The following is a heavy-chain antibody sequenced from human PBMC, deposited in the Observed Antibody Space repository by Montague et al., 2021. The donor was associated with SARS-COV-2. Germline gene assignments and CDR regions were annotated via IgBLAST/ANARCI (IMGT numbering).Heavy chain of an antibody. CDR1: GGSISSSNW. Sequence: SETLSLTCGVSGGSISSSNWWSWVRQPPGKRLVWFGGIYHSVSTNNNPSLKSRVTISVDKSKNQFSLKLSSVTAAATDVYFCARVFSLGYSSDWHPYVFNDYWGQGTLVTVSS. D-gene: IGHD6-19*01. CDR3: ARVFSLGYSSDWHPYVFNDY. CDR2: IYHSVST. V-gene: IGHV4-4*02. J-gene: IGHJ4*02.